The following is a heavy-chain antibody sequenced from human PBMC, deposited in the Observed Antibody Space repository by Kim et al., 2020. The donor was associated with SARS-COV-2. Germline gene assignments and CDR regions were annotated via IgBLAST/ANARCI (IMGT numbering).Heavy chain of an antibody. CDR2: IYYSGNT. D-gene: IGHD2-15*01. J-gene: IGHJ4*02. CDR1: GGSISISSYY. Sequence: SETLSLSCTVSGGSISISSYYWGWIRQPPGKGLEWIASIYYSGNTYYNPSLKSRVTISVGTSNDYFSLRLSSVTAADTAVYYCARHPLGYCSGGSCYPDFWGQGTLVTVSP. V-gene: IGHV4-39*02. CDR3: ARHPLGYCSGGSCYPDF.